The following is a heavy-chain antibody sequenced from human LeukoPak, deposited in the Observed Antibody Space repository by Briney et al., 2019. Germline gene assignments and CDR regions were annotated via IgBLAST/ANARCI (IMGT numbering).Heavy chain of an antibody. Sequence: GGSLRLSCAASGFTFSSYAMSWVRQAPGKGLEWVSAISGSGGSTYYADSVKGRFTISRDNSKNTLYLQMNSLRAEDTAVYYCAKDTGDSSGYYPGEYFQHWGQGTLVTVSS. J-gene: IGHJ1*01. CDR3: AKDTGDSSGYYPGEYFQH. V-gene: IGHV3-23*01. CDR1: GFTFSSYA. CDR2: ISGSGGST. D-gene: IGHD3-22*01.